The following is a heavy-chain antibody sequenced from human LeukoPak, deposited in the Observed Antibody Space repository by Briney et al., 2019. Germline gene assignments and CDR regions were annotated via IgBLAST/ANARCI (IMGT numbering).Heavy chain of an antibody. CDR3: ARQKPYYDSQGASDY. J-gene: IGHJ4*02. Sequence: GESLQISCQGSGYSFTSYWIGWVRQMPGKGLEWMGIIYPGDSDTRYSPSFQGQVTISADKSISTAYLQWSSLKASDTAMYYCARQKPYYDSQGASDYWGQGTLVTVSS. CDR1: GYSFTSYW. D-gene: IGHD3-22*01. CDR2: IYPGDSDT. V-gene: IGHV5-51*01.